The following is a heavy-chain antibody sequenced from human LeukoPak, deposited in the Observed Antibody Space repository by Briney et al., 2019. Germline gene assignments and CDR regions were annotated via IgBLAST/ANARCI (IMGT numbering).Heavy chain of an antibody. V-gene: IGHV1-2*02. CDR1: GYTFTGYY. CDR3: AKDLGSGSYQPSDY. J-gene: IGHJ4*02. D-gene: IGHD1-26*01. Sequence: ASVKDSCKTSGYTFTGYYMHWVRQAPGQGLEWMGWIDPNSGGTNYAQRFQGRVTMTRDTSISTVYMELSSLRSDDTAVYYCAKDLGSGSYQPSDYWGRGTLVTVSS. CDR2: IDPNSGGT.